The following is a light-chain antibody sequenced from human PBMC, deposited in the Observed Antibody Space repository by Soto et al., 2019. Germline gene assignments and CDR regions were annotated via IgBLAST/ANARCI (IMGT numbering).Light chain of an antibody. Sequence: QSALTQPRSVSGSPGQSVPISCTGTSSDAGGYNYVSWYQQHPGKAPKLMIYDVSKRPSGVPDRFSGSKSGNTASLTISGLKAEDEADYYCCSYAGSYTFGFGTGTKATVL. V-gene: IGLV2-11*01. CDR3: CSYAGSYTFG. CDR1: SSDAGGYNY. J-gene: IGLJ1*01. CDR2: DVS.